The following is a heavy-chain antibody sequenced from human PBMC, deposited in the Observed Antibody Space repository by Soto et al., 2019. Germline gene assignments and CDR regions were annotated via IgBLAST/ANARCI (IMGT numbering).Heavy chain of an antibody. CDR2: IYYSGRT. V-gene: IGHV4-30-4*01. D-gene: IGHD1-20*01. Sequence: QVQLQESGPGLVKPSQTLSLTCTVSGGSFSNGNYYWSWIRQPPGKGLEWIGYIYYSGRTYYNPSLKSRLTISVDTSKNQFSLKLSSVTAADTAVYYCARVRHINAFDIWGQGTMVTVSS. J-gene: IGHJ3*02. CDR1: GGSFSNGNYY. CDR3: ARVRHINAFDI.